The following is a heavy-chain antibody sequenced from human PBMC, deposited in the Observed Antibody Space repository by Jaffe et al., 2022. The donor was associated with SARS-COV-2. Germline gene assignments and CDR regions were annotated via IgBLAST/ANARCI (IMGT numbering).Heavy chain of an antibody. V-gene: IGHV4-39*01. CDR3: ARHVYGRGYES. CDR2: MYDSGTT. D-gene: IGHD3-22*01. Sequence: QLQLQESGPGLVKPSETLSLTCTVSGGSISGSNYFWVWIRQPPGKGLEWIGIMYDSGTTYYNPSLKSRVTISVETSRKQFSLKLSSVTAADTAVYYCARHVYGRGYESWGQGTLVTVSS. CDR1: GGSISGSNYF. J-gene: IGHJ5*02.